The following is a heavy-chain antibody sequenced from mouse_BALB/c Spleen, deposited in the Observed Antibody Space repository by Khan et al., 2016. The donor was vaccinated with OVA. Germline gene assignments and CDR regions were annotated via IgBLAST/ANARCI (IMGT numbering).Heavy chain of an antibody. J-gene: IGHJ3*01. CDR1: GYSFTNYY. CDR2: IDPFSGGT. V-gene: IGHV1S135*01. D-gene: IGHD2-2*01. Sequence: EVQLQESGPELMKPGASVKISCKASGYSFTNYYIHWVIQSHGKSLEWIGYIDPFSGGTTYNKKFKGKATLTVDKSSSTAYIHLSNLLSEDSAVYYCTRHGFVAWFTYWGQGTLVTVSA. CDR3: TRHGFVAWFTY.